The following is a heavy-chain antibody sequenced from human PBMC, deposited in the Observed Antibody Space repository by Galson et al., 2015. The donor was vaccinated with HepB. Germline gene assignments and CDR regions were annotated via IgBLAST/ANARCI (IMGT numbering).Heavy chain of an antibody. CDR1: GFIFGDSA. CDR2: IRSKDYGGTT. CDR3: TKEVSYTSSWAPPHY. J-gene: IGHJ4*02. V-gene: IGHV3-49*03. D-gene: IGHD6-13*01. Sequence: SLRLSCAASGFIFGDSAMGWFRQAPGKGLEWVGFIRSKDYGGTTEYAASVAGRFTISRDDSKSVAYLQMNSLKIEDTAFYYCTKEVSYTSSWAPPHYWGRGILVTVSS.